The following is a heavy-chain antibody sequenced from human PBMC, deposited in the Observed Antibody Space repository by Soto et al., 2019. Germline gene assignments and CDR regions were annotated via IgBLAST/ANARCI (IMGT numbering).Heavy chain of an antibody. D-gene: IGHD5-12*01. J-gene: IGHJ2*01. CDR3: ARDGLATTRYFDL. CDR2: ISYDGSNK. CDR1: GFTFSSYA. Sequence: QVQLVEAGGGVVQPGRSLRLSCAASGFTFSSYAMHWDRQAPGKGLEWVAVISYDGSNKYYADSVKGRFTISRDNSKNTRYLQMNSLRAEDTAVYYCARDGLATTRYFDLWGRGTLVTVSS. V-gene: IGHV3-30-3*01.